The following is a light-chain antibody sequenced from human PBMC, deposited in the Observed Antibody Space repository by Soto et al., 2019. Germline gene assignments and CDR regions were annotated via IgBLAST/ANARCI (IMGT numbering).Light chain of an antibody. Sequence: EIVMTQSPATLSVSPGETATLSCRASQSVSNKLAWYQQKPGQAPRLFIYDASTRVSGIPARFRGSGSGTEFTLTISSLQSEDFAVYYCQQYNNWPPITFGQGTRLEIK. CDR2: DAS. CDR1: QSVSNK. J-gene: IGKJ5*01. V-gene: IGKV3-15*01. CDR3: QQYNNWPPIT.